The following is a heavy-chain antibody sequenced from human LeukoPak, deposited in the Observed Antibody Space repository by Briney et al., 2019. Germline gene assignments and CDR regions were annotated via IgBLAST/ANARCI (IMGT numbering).Heavy chain of an antibody. CDR2: INPNSGGT. V-gene: IGHV1-2*02. CDR3: ARADRSSWYYFDY. J-gene: IGHJ4*02. CDR1: GYTFTGYY. D-gene: IGHD6-13*01. Sequence: ASVTVSCKASGYTFTGYYMHWVRQAPGQGLEWMGWINPNSGGTNYAQNFRGRVTMTRDTSISTAYMELSRLRSDDTAMYYCARADRSSWYYFDYWGQGTLVTVSS.